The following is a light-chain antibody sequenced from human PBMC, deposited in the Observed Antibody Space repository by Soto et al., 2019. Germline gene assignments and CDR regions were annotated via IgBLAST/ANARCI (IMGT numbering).Light chain of an antibody. V-gene: IGLV1-47*01. CDR2: RNN. CDR1: TSNIGSNY. CDR3: ATWDDSLNGFYV. Sequence: QSVLTQPPSASGTPGQGVTIACSGSTSNIGSNYVYWYQQLPGTAPKLLIYRNNQRPSGVPERFSGSKSGTSASLAISGLLSDDEADYFCATWDDSLNGFYVFGTGTKLTVL. J-gene: IGLJ1*01.